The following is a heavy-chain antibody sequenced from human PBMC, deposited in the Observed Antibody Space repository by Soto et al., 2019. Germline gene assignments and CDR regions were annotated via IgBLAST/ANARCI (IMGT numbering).Heavy chain of an antibody. J-gene: IGHJ4*02. V-gene: IGHV3-7*03. D-gene: IGHD3-3*01. CDR2: IKPDGSEK. Sequence: GGSLRLSCATSGFTFRSYWMTWVRQAPGKGPEWVANIKPDGSEKQYVDSVKGRFTVSRGNVKKSLDLQMNSLRVEDTAVYYCARAKDYDFWSGPPKYFDNWGQGTQVTVSS. CDR3: ARAKDYDFWSGPPKYFDN. CDR1: GFTFRSYW.